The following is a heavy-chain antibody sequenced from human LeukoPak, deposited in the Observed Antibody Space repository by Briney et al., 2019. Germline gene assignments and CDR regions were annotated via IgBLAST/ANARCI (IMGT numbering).Heavy chain of an antibody. V-gene: IGHV5-51*01. CDR2: IDPSDSDT. Sequence: GESLKISCKASGYSFTNSWIGWVRQMPEKGLEWMGIIDPSDSDTRYTPSFQGQVTISADMSLTTAYLQWNSLKASDTALYYCARQTAMGRSGDFWGQGTLVTVSS. CDR3: ARQTAMGRSGDF. J-gene: IGHJ4*02. D-gene: IGHD5-18*01. CDR1: GYSFTNSW.